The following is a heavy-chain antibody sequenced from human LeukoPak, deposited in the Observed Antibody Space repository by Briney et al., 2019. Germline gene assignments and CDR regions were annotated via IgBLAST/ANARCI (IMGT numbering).Heavy chain of an antibody. D-gene: IGHD2-15*01. CDR3: ATDRCILGGSCYGLSGG. J-gene: IGHJ4*02. CDR1: GYTFTSYD. Sequence: ASVKVSCKASGYTFTSYDINWVRQATGQGLEWMGWMNPNSGNGGYAQKFQGRVTITTNTSISTAYMELSSLRSEDTAVYYCATDRCILGGSCYGLSGGWGQGTLVTVSS. CDR2: MNPNSGNG. V-gene: IGHV1-8*01.